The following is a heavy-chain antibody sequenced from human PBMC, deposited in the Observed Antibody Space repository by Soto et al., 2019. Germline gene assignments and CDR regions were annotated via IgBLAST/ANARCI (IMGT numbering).Heavy chain of an antibody. V-gene: IGHV3-30-3*01. Sequence: QPGGSLRLSCAASGFTFSSYAMHWVRQAPGKGLEWVAVISYDGSNKYYADSVKGRFTISRDNSKNTLYLQMNSLRAEDTAVYYCASEMKGYCTNGVCSFDYWGQGTLVTVSS. J-gene: IGHJ4*02. CDR3: ASEMKGYCTNGVCSFDY. D-gene: IGHD2-8*01. CDR2: ISYDGSNK. CDR1: GFTFSSYA.